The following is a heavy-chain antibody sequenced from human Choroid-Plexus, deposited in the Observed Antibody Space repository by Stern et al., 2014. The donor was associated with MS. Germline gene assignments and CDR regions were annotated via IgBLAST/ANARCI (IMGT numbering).Heavy chain of an antibody. V-gene: IGHV3-30*18. CDR3: AKDRQYLTYFFDH. Sequence: VQLEESGGGVVQPGRPLRLSCVASGFTFGSCAIHWVRQAPGKGLEWVAGVSYDGSNKYYADSVKGRFTISRDNSQNTLYMQMSSLRPEDTAVYYCAKDRQYLTYFFDHWGQGSLVTVSS. D-gene: IGHD2/OR15-2a*01. CDR1: GFTFGSCA. J-gene: IGHJ5*02. CDR2: VSYDGSNK.